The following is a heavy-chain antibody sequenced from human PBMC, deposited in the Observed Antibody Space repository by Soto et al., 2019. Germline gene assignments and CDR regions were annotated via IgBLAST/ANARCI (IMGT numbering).Heavy chain of an antibody. CDR1: GGSISSSSYY. V-gene: IGHV4-39*01. CDR2: IYFSGST. J-gene: IGHJ5*02. Sequence: PSETLSLTCTVSGGSISSSSYYWGRIRQPPGKGQEWIGSIYFSGSTYYNPSLKSRVTISVDTSKNQFFLKLSSVTAADTAVYYCARQMYDFWSGYPANNWFDPWGQGTLVTVSS. CDR3: ARQMYDFWSGYPANNWFDP. D-gene: IGHD3-3*01.